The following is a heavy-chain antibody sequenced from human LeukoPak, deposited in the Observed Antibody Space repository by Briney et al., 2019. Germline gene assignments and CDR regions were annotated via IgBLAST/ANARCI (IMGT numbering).Heavy chain of an antibody. J-gene: IGHJ3*02. V-gene: IGHV3-23*01. CDR2: ISDSVSST. CDR3: ARDRPARRTGDDAFDI. D-gene: IGHD1-1*01. CDR1: GFTFSTYA. Sequence: GGSLRLSCAASGFTFSTYAMSWVRQAPGQGLEWVSAISDSVSSTYYADSVKGRFTISRDNSKNTLYLQMTSLRAEDTAVYYCARDRPARRTGDDAFDIWGQGTMVTVSS.